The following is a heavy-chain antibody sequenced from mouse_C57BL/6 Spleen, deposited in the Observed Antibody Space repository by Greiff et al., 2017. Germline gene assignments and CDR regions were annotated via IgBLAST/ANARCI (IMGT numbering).Heavy chain of an antibody. V-gene: IGHV1-50*01. CDR3: ARSDEGYFDY. CDR2: IDPSDSYT. J-gene: IGHJ2*01. Sequence: QVQLKQPGAELVKPGASVKLSCKASGYTFTSYWMQWVKQRPGQGLEWIGEIDPSDSYTNYNQKFKGKATLTVDTSSSTAYMQLSSLTSEDSAVYYCARSDEGYFDYWGQGTTLTVSS. CDR1: GYTFTSYW.